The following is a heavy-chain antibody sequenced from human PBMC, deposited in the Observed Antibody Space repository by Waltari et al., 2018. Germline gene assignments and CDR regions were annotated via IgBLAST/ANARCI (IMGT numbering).Heavy chain of an antibody. CDR3: ARHIYCSSTSCYSFDY. J-gene: IGHJ4*02. V-gene: IGHV4-39*01. CDR1: GVSISSRSYY. D-gene: IGHD2-2*02. Sequence: QLQLQESGPGLVKPSETLSLTCTVSGVSISSRSYYWGWLRQPPGKGLEWIGSIYYGGSTYYNPSLKSRVSISVDTSKNQFSLRLSSVTAADTAVYYCARHIYCSSTSCYSFDYWGQGTLVTVSS. CDR2: IYYGGST.